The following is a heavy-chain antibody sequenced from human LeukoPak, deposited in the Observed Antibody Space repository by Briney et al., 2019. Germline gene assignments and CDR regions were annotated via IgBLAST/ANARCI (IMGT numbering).Heavy chain of an antibody. Sequence: GGSLRLSCAASGFTFSSYAMSWVRQAPGKGLEWVPAISGSGGSTYYADSVKGRFTISRDNSKNTLYLQMNSLRAEDTAVYYCAKDPYYYDSSGYYWEGNWFDPWGQGTLVTVSS. CDR1: GFTFSSYA. J-gene: IGHJ5*02. CDR2: ISGSGGST. V-gene: IGHV3-23*01. CDR3: AKDPYYYDSSGYYWEGNWFDP. D-gene: IGHD3-22*01.